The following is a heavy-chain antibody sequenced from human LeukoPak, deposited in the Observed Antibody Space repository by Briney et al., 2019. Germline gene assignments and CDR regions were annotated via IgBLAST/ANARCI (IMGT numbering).Heavy chain of an antibody. J-gene: IGHJ6*03. CDR3: ARVLGSHSRERYCSSTSCSLYYYYYMDV. CDR2: IYYSGST. V-gene: IGHV4-59*01. CDR1: GGSISSYY. Sequence: SETLSLTCTVSGGSISSYYWSWIRQPPGKGLEWIGYIYYSGSTNYNPSLKSRVTISVDTSKNQFSLKLSSVTAADTAVYHCARVLGSHSRERYCSSTSCSLYYYYYMDVWGKGTTVTVSS. D-gene: IGHD2-2*01.